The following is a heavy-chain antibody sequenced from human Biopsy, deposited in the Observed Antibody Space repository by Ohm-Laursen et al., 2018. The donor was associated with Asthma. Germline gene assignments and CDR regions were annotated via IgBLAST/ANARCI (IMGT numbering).Heavy chain of an antibody. CDR2: INAGNGNT. Sequence: ATVKISCKASGYNFISFAIHWVRQAPGQRLEWIGWINAGNGNTKYSQKFQGRVSITRDTSASTAYMELTSLRSEDTAAYYCARTYYDFLTGQVKDAFGIWGQGTMVTVSS. J-gene: IGHJ3*02. CDR3: ARTYYDFLTGQVKDAFGI. D-gene: IGHD3-9*01. CDR1: GYNFISFA. V-gene: IGHV1-3*01.